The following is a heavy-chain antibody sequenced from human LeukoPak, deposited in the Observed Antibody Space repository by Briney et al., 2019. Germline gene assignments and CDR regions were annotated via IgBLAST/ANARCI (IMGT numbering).Heavy chain of an antibody. CDR1: GYTFTGYY. Sequence: ASVKVSCKSSGYTFTGYYVQWVRQAPGQGLEWMGWINPDSGGTNYAQKFQGRVTMTRDASISTTYMELSRLTSDDTAVYYCAKDRGPEWWGSFDYWGQGTLVTVSS. J-gene: IGHJ4*02. CDR3: AKDRGPEWWGSFDY. D-gene: IGHD3-16*01. V-gene: IGHV1-2*02. CDR2: INPDSGGT.